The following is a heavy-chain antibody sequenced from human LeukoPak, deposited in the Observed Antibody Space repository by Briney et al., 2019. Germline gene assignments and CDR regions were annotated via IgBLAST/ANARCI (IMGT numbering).Heavy chain of an antibody. D-gene: IGHD3-10*01. V-gene: IGHV2-5*02. CDR3: ARTFELWFGELLSHGAFDY. CDR1: GFSLSTSGVG. J-gene: IGHJ4*02. Sequence: SGPTLVNPTQTLTLTCTFSGFSLSTSGVGVGWIRQPPGKALEWLALIYWDDDKRYSPSLKSRLTITKDTSKNQVVLTMTNMDPVDTATYYCARTFELWFGELLSHGAFDYWGQGTLVTVSS. CDR2: IYWDDDK.